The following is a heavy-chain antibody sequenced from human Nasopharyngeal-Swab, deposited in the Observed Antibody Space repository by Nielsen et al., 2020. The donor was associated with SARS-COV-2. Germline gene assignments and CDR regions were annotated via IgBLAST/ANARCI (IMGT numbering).Heavy chain of an antibody. CDR1: GFTFSSYA. Sequence: GESLKISCAASGFTFSSYAMHWVRQAPGKGLEWVAVISYDGSNKYYADSVKGRFTISRDNSKNTLYLQMNSLRAEDTALYYCAKVEGSGAFDIWGQGTMVTVSS. CDR3: AKVEGSGAFDI. J-gene: IGHJ3*02. D-gene: IGHD3-3*01. V-gene: IGHV3-30*04. CDR2: ISYDGSNK.